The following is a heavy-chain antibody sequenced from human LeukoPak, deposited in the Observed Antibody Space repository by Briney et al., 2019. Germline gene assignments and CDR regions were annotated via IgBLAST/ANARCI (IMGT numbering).Heavy chain of an antibody. J-gene: IGHJ3*02. CDR1: GYSFTSYW. CDR2: IYPGDSDT. Sequence: GESLKISCKGSGYSFTSYWIGWVRQMPGKGLEWMGIIYPGDSDTRYSPSFQGQVTISADKFISTAYLQWSSLKASDTAMYYCARPSHHYGDQEVRAFDIWGQGTMVTVSS. D-gene: IGHD4-17*01. V-gene: IGHV5-51*01. CDR3: ARPSHHYGDQEVRAFDI.